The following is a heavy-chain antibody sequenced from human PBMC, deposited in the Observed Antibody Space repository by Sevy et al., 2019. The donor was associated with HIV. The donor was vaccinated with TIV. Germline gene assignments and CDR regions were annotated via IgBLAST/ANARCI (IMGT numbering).Heavy chain of an antibody. V-gene: IGHV3-23*01. CDR1: GFTFSKYS. CDR3: AREGCTKPHDY. D-gene: IGHD2-8*01. J-gene: IGHJ4*02. CDR2: LSFGCGEI. Sequence: GGSLRLSCAASGFTFSKYSMSWVRQPPGKGLEWVSTLSFGCGEINYADSVKGRFTISRDNTKISMYLQMNNVRPEDTAVYYCAREGCTKPHDYWGQGTLVTVSS.